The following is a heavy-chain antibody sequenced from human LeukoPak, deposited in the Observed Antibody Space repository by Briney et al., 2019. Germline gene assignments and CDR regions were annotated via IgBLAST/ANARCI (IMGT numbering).Heavy chain of an antibody. Sequence: GASVKVSCKVSGYTLTDLSMHWVRQAPGIGLERMGGSDPEDGETFYAQKFRGRITMTEDTSADTAYMELNSLRSEDTAVYYCARMYDFWSGYHDDYYGMDVWGQGTTVTVSS. J-gene: IGHJ6*02. CDR3: ARMYDFWSGYHDDYYGMDV. V-gene: IGHV1-24*01. CDR2: SDPEDGET. CDR1: GYTLTDLS. D-gene: IGHD3-3*01.